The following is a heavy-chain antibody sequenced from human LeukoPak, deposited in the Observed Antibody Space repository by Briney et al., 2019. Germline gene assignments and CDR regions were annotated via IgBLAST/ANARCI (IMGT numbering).Heavy chain of an antibody. CDR3: ARGSREWDLRGTHLHH. D-gene: IGHD1-26*01. CDR2: ISAYNANT. Sequence: RASVNVSCKASGYTFINYGISWVRQAPGQGPEWMGWISAYNANTNYAQKLRGRVTMTTDTSTSTLYMELRSLTSDDTAVYYCARGSREWDLRGTHLHHWGQGTLVTVSS. J-gene: IGHJ1*01. V-gene: IGHV1-18*01. CDR1: GYTFINYG.